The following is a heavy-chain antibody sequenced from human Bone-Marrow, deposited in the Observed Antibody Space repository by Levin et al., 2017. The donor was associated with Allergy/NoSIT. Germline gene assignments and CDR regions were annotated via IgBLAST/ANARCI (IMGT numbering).Heavy chain of an antibody. CDR3: VRGPITARRFDY. J-gene: IGHJ4*02. D-gene: IGHD1-14*01. V-gene: IGHV4-39*07. CDR2: MFYSGNT. Sequence: PSETLSLNCTVSDASINSSEYFWGWIRQPPGTGLEWIGNMFYSGNTYYNPSLKSRVTISVDRSKNRFSLRLRFVTAADTAVYYCVRGPITARRFDYWGRGILVTVSS. CDR1: DASINSSEYF.